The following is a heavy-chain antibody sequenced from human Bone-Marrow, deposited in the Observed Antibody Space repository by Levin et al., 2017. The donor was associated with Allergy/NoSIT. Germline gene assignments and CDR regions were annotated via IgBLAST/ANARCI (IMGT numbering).Heavy chain of an antibody. V-gene: IGHV3-48*02. Sequence: QAGGSLRLSCAASGFSFRSYSMNWVRQAPGKGLEWVSYISSSSSSILYADSVKGRFTISRDNAKNSLYLQMNSLRDEDTAVYYCAGGVQGIISRGSWGQGTLVTVSS. CDR2: ISSSSSSI. CDR1: GFSFRSYS. CDR3: AGGVQGIISRGS. J-gene: IGHJ5*02. D-gene: IGHD3-10*01.